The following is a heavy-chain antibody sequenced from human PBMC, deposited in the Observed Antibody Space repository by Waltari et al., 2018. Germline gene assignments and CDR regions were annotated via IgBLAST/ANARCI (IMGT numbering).Heavy chain of an antibody. Sequence: EVQLVQSGAEVKKPGESLRISCQGSGYSFPNFWVGWVRQKPTTGLEGMAIVFPSDSETRYSPFFLGQVTISADKSINTAYLQWSRLRESDTGIYYCARRVGATGYFDLWGEGTLVTVSS. D-gene: IGHD1-26*01. CDR2: VFPSDSET. J-gene: IGHJ4*02. CDR1: GYSFPNFW. CDR3: ARRVGATGYFDL. V-gene: IGHV5-51*01.